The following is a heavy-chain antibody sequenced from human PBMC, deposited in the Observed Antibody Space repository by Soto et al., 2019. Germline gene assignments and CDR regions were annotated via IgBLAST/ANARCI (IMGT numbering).Heavy chain of an antibody. V-gene: IGHV4-34*01. CDR3: ARVGAVAAGEAAAGTFRPDVAFYI. Sequence: QVQLQQWGAELLKPSETLSLTCAVYGGSFSGYYWSWIRQPPGKGLEWIGEINHSGSTNYNPSLKSRVTISVDTSKNQFSLKLSSVTAADTAVYYCARVGAVAAGEAAAGTFRPDVAFYIWGQGTMVTVSS. CDR1: GGSFSGYY. J-gene: IGHJ3*02. D-gene: IGHD6-13*01. CDR2: INHSGST.